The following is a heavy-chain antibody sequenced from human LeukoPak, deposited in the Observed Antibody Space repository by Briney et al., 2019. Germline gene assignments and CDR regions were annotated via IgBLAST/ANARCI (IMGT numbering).Heavy chain of an antibody. CDR1: GFTFSDYW. J-gene: IGHJ4*02. CDR2: IDNDAYSS. CDR3: ARGLRGPDY. V-gene: IGHV3-74*01. Sequence: GGSLRLSCAVSGFTFSDYWMSWVRQAPGKRLVWVARIDNDAYSSVYADSVKGRFTISRDNSKNTMFLQMNRLRDEDTAVYYCARGLRGPDYWGQGTQVTVSS.